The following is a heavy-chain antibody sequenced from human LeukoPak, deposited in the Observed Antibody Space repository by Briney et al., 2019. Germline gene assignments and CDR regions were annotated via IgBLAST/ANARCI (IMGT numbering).Heavy chain of an antibody. Sequence: GGSLRLSCAASGFTFSSYWMSWVRQAPGRGLEWVANIKKDGSEKYYVDSVKGRFTISRDNAKTSLYLQMNSLRAEDTAVYYCAELGITMIGGVWGKGTTVTISS. CDR1: GFTFSSYW. J-gene: IGHJ6*04. CDR2: IKKDGSEK. V-gene: IGHV3-7*01. CDR3: AELGITMIGGV. D-gene: IGHD3-10*02.